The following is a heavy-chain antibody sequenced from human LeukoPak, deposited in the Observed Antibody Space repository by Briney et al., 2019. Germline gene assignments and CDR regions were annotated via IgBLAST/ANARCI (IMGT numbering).Heavy chain of an antibody. CDR1: GGSFSGYY. V-gene: IGHV4-34*01. Sequence: KPSETLSLTCAVYGGSFSGYYWSWIRQPPGKGLEWIGEINHSGSTNYNPSLKSRVTISVDTSKNQFSLKLSSVTAADTAAYYCASLALAARRSRDAFDIWGQGTMVTVSS. CDR3: ASLALAARRSRDAFDI. D-gene: IGHD6-6*01. J-gene: IGHJ3*02. CDR2: INHSGST.